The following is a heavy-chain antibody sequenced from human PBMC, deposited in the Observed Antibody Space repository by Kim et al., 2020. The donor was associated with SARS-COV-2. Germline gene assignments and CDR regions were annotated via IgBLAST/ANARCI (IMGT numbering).Heavy chain of an antibody. D-gene: IGHD5-12*01. Sequence: GGSLRLSCAASGFTFSSYAMSWVRQAPGKGLEWVSSITDSGGSKSYAASVKGRFTISRDNSKNTLYLQMNSLRAEDTALYYCAKSGQLDNWGQGTLVTV. V-gene: IGHV3-23*01. J-gene: IGHJ4*02. CDR3: AKSGQLDN. CDR1: GFTFSSYA. CDR2: ITDSGGSK.